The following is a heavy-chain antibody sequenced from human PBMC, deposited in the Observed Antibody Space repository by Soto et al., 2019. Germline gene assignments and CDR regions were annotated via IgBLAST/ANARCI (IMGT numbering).Heavy chain of an antibody. Sequence: QVQLVESGGGVVQPGRSLRLSCAASGFTFSSYGMHWVRQAPGKGLEWVAVISYDGSNKYYADSVKGRFTISRDNSKNTLYLQMNSLRAEDPAVYYCAKDATYYYDSSGYYSGEYYFDYWGQGTLVTVSS. CDR3: AKDATYYYDSSGYYSGEYYFDY. J-gene: IGHJ4*02. CDR1: GFTFSSYG. V-gene: IGHV3-30*18. CDR2: ISYDGSNK. D-gene: IGHD3-22*01.